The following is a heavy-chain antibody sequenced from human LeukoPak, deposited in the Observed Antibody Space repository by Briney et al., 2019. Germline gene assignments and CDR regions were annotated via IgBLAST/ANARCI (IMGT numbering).Heavy chain of an antibody. D-gene: IGHD6-13*01. Sequence: SETLSLTCAVYGGAFSGDYWSWIRQPPGKGRRWRGEMNDTISTNDNPSPKIRVTISVDTYKNQFSLKLSSVTAADTAVYYCARRGHSSSWYGRYFDYWGQGTPVTVSS. V-gene: IGHV4-34*01. CDR2: MNDTIST. CDR1: GGAFSGDY. CDR3: ARRGHSSSWYGRYFDY. J-gene: IGHJ4*02.